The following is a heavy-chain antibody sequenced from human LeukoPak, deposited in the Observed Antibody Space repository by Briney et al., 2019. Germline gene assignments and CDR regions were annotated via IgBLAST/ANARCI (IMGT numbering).Heavy chain of an antibody. D-gene: IGHD6-19*01. CDR3: ARDRRDRSGWTPFDY. CDR1: GFTFSSYS. Sequence: PGGSLRLSCAASGFTFSSYSMNWVRQAPGKGLEWVSSISSSSSYIYYADSVKGRFTISRDNAKNSLYLQMNSLRAADTAVYYCARDRRDRSGWTPFDYWGQGTLVTVSS. J-gene: IGHJ4*02. CDR2: ISSSSSYI. V-gene: IGHV3-21*01.